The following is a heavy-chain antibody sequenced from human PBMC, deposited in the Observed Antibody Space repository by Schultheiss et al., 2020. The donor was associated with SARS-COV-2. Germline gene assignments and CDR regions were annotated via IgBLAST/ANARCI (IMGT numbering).Heavy chain of an antibody. D-gene: IGHD6-6*01. V-gene: IGHV3-7*03. CDR2: IKQDGSEK. CDR1: GFTFGSYA. Sequence: GGSLRLSCVASGFTFGSYAMSWVRQAPGKGLEWVANIKQDGSEKYYVDSVKGRFTISRDNSKNTLYLQMNSLRAEDTAVYYCAKDMGEQLVDYYYYMDVWGKGTTVTVSS. CDR3: AKDMGEQLVDYYYYMDV. J-gene: IGHJ6*03.